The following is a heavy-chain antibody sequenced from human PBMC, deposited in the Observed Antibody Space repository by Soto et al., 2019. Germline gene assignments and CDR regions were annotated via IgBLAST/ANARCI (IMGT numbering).Heavy chain of an antibody. V-gene: IGHV3-23*01. J-gene: IGHJ3*02. CDR2: ICGSCEST. D-gene: IGHD3-22*01. CDR1: GFTFSNYA. Sequence: EVQLLESGGGLVQPGGSLRLSCVGSGFTFSNYAMSWVRQAPGKGLEWVSAICGSCESTYYADSVLGRFSISRDNSKNTLYLQMNSLRVEDTGVYYCATEYDSSGFFLYDALENWGQGTVITVSA. CDR3: ATEYDSSGFFLYDALEN.